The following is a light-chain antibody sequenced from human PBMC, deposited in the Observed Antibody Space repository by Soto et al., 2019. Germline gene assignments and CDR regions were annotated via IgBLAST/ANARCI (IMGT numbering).Light chain of an antibody. V-gene: IGKV3-15*01. CDR1: QSVSSN. Sequence: EIVMTQSPATLSVPPGERATLSCRASQSVSSNLAWYQQKPGQAPRLLIYGPSTRATGIPARFSGSGSGTEFTLTISSLQSEDFAVYYCQQYNNWPDTFGQGTKLEIK. CDR3: QQYNNWPDT. J-gene: IGKJ2*01. CDR2: GPS.